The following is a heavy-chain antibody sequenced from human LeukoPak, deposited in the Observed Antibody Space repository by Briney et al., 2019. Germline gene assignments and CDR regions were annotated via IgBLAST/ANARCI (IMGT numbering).Heavy chain of an antibody. CDR2: ISYDGSNK. D-gene: IGHD2-2*01. V-gene: IGHV3-30*18. CDR1: GFTFSSYG. Sequence: GGSLRLSCEASGFTFSSYGMHWVRQAPGKGLEWVAVISYDGSNKYYADSVKGRFTISRDNSKNTLYLQMNSLRAEDTAVYYCAKITSGYCSSTSCPRNYFDYWGQGTLVTVSS. J-gene: IGHJ4*02. CDR3: AKITSGYCSSTSCPRNYFDY.